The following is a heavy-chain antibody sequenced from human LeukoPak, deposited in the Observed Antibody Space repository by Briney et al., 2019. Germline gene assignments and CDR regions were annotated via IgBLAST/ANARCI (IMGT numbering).Heavy chain of an antibody. J-gene: IGHJ6*03. CDR3: AKGTGSHYFYYYMDV. D-gene: IGHD6-19*01. CDR1: GFSYITYA. V-gene: IGHV3-23*01. CDR2: ITASGSIT. Sequence: GGSLRLSCAASGFSYITYAMSWVRRAPGKGLEWVAAITASGSITYHADSVKGRFTVSRDNPKKTMYLQMDSLGVADTAVYYCAKGTGSHYFYYYMDVWGKGTTVSVS.